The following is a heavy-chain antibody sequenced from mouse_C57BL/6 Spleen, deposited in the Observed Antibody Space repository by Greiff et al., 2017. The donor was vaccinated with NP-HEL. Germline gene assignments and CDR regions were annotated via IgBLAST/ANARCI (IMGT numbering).Heavy chain of an antibody. CDR3: ARDYYGSSLFAY. CDR1: GYTFTDYY. Sequence: QVQLKQSGAELVRPGASVKLSCKASGYTFTDYYINWVKQRPGQGLEWIARIYPGSGNTYYNEKFKGKATLTAEKSSSTAYMQLSSLTSEDSAVYFCARDYYGSSLFAYWGQGTLVTVSA. CDR2: IYPGSGNT. D-gene: IGHD1-1*01. V-gene: IGHV1-76*01. J-gene: IGHJ3*01.